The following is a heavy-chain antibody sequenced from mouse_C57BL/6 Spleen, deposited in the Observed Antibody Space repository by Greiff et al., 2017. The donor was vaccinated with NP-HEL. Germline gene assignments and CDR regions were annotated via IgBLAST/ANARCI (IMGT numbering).Heavy chain of an antibody. CDR3: ARPYYDYDGVYYFDY. CDR1: GYAFSSYW. V-gene: IGHV1-80*01. CDR2: IYPGDGDT. D-gene: IGHD2-4*01. J-gene: IGHJ2*01. Sequence: VQRVESGAELVKPGASVKISCKASGYAFSSYWMNWVKQRPGKGLEWIGQIYPGDGDTNYNGKFKGKATLTADKSSSTAYMQLSSLTSEDSAVYFCARPYYDYDGVYYFDYWGQGTTLTVSS.